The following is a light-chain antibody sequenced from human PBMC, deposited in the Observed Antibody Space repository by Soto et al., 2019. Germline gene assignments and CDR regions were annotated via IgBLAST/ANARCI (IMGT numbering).Light chain of an antibody. V-gene: IGKV1-39*01. Sequence: DIQMTQSPSSLSASVVDRVAITCRSSQSISSYLNWYQQKPGKAPKLLIYAASSLQSGVPSRFSGSGSGKDLTLTISTLQPEAFATYYSPQSSSTLRTFLEWTKVDIX. CDR3: PQSSSTLRT. CDR2: AAS. CDR1: QSISSY. J-gene: IGKJ1*01.